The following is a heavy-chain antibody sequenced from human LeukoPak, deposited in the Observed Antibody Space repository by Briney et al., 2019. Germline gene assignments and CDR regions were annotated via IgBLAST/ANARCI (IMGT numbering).Heavy chain of an antibody. J-gene: IGHJ4*02. D-gene: IGHD3-22*01. CDR2: IYYGGST. Sequence: PSETLSLTCAVYGGSFSGYYWSWIRQHPGKGLEWIGYIYYGGSTYYNPSLKSRVTISVDTSKNQFSLKLSSVTAADTAVYYCARGDSQRIDYWGQGTLVTVSS. CDR3: ARGDSQRIDY. CDR1: GGSFSGYY. V-gene: IGHV4-31*11.